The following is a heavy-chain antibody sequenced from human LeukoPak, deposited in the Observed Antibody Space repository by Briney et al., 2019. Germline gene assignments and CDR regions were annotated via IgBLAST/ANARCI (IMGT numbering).Heavy chain of an antibody. Sequence: GGSLRLSCAASGFTFSSYAMHWVRQVPGKGLEWVAVISYDESNKYYADSVKGRFTISRDNSKNTLYLQMNSLRAEDTAVYYCARASSQWLLPIYFDYWGQGTLVTVSS. D-gene: IGHD3-22*01. V-gene: IGHV3-30-3*01. CDR1: GFTFSSYA. CDR2: ISYDESNK. J-gene: IGHJ4*02. CDR3: ARASSQWLLPIYFDY.